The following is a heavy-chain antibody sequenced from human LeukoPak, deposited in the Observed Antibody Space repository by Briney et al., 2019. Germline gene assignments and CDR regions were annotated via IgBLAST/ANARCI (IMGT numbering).Heavy chain of an antibody. CDR3: ARGLQENLAWLQAFSAFDF. D-gene: IGHD6-19*01. CDR2: MSPDSGYT. Sequence: ASVKVSCKASGYTFTSYDITWVRQATGQGLEWMGWMSPDSGYTGYAQTFQGRVTLTWNTSVSTAFMELSSLRSGDTAVYYCARGLQENLAWLQAFSAFDFWGQGTMVTVSS. CDR1: GYTFTSYD. V-gene: IGHV1-8*01. J-gene: IGHJ3*01.